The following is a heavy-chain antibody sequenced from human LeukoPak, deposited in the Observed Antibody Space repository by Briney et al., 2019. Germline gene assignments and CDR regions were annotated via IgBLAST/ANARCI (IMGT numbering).Heavy chain of an antibody. CDR1: GFTFSSYA. D-gene: IGHD2-2*03. CDR3: ARVDDLDTFDI. Sequence: GRSLRLSCAASGFTFSSYAMHWVRQAPGKGLEWVAVISDDGSNKYYADSVKGRFTISRDNSKNTLYLQMNSLRPEDTAVYYCARVDDLDTFDIWGQGTMVTVSS. CDR2: ISDDGSNK. J-gene: IGHJ3*02. V-gene: IGHV3-30*04.